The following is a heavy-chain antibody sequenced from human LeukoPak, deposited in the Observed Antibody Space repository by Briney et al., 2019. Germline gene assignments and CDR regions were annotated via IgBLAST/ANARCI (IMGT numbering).Heavy chain of an antibody. V-gene: IGHV1-18*01. J-gene: IGHJ4*02. CDR3: ARSRYYDILTGFAGFDY. CDR1: GYTFTSYG. CDR2: ISAYNGNT. Sequence: GASVTVSCKASGYTFTSYGISWVRQAPGQGLEWMGWISAYNGNTNYAQKLQGRVTMTTDTSTSTAYMELRSLRSDDTAVYYCARSRYYDILTGFAGFDYWGQGTLVTVSS. D-gene: IGHD3-9*01.